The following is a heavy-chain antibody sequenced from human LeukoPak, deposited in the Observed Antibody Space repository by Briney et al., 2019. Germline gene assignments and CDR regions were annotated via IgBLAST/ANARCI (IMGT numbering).Heavy chain of an antibody. CDR2: IYYSGST. CDR3: ARHGPSYYAPFRP. CDR1: GGSIXXXX. D-gene: IGHD3-3*01. V-gene: IGHV4-59*01. J-gene: IGHJ5*02. Sequence: GGSIXXXXXXWXRXPPGXXXXXIGYIYYSGSTNYNPSLKSRVTISVDTSKNQFSLKLSSVTAADTAVYYCARHGPSYYAPFRPWGQGTLVTVSS.